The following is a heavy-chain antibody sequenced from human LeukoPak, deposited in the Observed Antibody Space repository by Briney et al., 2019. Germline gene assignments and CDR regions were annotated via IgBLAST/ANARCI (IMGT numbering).Heavy chain of an antibody. Sequence: SVKVSRKASGGTFSSYAISWVRQAPGQGLEWMGGIIPIFGTANYAQKFQGRVTITADESTSTAYMELSSLRSEDTAVYYCARALSIAARLWWFDPWGQGTLVTVSS. V-gene: IGHV1-69*13. J-gene: IGHJ5*02. D-gene: IGHD6-6*01. CDR3: ARALSIAARLWWFDP. CDR2: IIPIFGTA. CDR1: GGTFSSYA.